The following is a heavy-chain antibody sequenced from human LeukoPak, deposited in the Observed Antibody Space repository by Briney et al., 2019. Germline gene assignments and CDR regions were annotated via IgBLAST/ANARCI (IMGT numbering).Heavy chain of an antibody. D-gene: IGHD4-17*01. V-gene: IGHV1-2*02. CDR2: INPNSGGT. Sequence: ASVKVSCKASGYTFTGYYMHWVRQAPGQGLEWMGWINPNSGGTNYAQKFQGRVTMTRDTSISTAYMELSRLRSDDTAVYYCARNGDYVGYYYYGMDVRGQGTTVTVSS. CDR3: ARNGDYVGYYYYGMDV. CDR1: GYTFTGYY. J-gene: IGHJ6*02.